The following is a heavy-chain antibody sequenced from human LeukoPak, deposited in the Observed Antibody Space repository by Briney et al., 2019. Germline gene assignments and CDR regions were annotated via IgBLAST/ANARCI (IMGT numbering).Heavy chain of an antibody. Sequence: GGSLRLSCAASGFTFSSYAMSWVRQAPGKGLEWVSYISSSGSTIYYADSVKGRFTISRDNAKNSLYLQMNSLRAEDTAVYYCARLGYCSGGSCYGMDVWGQGTTVTVSS. CDR1: GFTFSSYA. CDR3: ARLGYCSGGSCYGMDV. D-gene: IGHD2-15*01. CDR2: ISSSGSTI. J-gene: IGHJ6*02. V-gene: IGHV3-48*04.